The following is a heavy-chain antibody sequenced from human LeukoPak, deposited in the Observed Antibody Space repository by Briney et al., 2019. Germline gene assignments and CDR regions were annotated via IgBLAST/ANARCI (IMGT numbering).Heavy chain of an antibody. Sequence: GGSLRLSCAASGFTFSSYAMSWVRQAPGRGLEWVSAISGSGGSTYYADSVKGRFTISRDNSKNTLYLQMNSLRAEDTAVYYCATLGQGYCSGGSCYTSRSSDYWGQGALVTVSS. V-gene: IGHV3-23*01. CDR2: ISGSGGST. CDR3: ATLGQGYCSGGSCYTSRSSDY. CDR1: GFTFSSYA. J-gene: IGHJ4*02. D-gene: IGHD2-15*01.